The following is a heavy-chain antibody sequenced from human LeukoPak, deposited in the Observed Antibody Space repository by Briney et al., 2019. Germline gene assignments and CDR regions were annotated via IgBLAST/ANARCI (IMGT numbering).Heavy chain of an antibody. CDR3: ARDRPNYYGTNGHYYRRDGDY. V-gene: IGHV3-23*01. J-gene: IGHJ4*02. Sequence: PGGSLRLSCAASVFTFSIYAMSWVRQAPGKGLEWVSSITSAGERTYYVGAVNGRFTISRDKSRNTLYLQMNSLRVEDTAIYYCARDRPNYYGTNGHYYRRDGDYWGQGTLVTVSS. CDR2: ITSAGERT. CDR1: VFTFSIYA. D-gene: IGHD3-22*01.